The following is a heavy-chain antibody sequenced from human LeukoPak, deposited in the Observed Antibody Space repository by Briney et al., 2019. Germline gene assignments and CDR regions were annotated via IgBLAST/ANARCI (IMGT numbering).Heavy chain of an antibody. CDR1: GGSITNYY. Sequence: PSETLSLTCTVSGGSITNYYCIWIRQPPGEGLEWIGYIYYSGGTNYNPSLKSRVTMSVDKSKNKFSLNLSSVTAADTAGDCCAGTYYYASGSSYWGQGSLVTVSS. D-gene: IGHD3-10*01. CDR3: AGTYYYASGSSY. CDR2: IYYSGGT. V-gene: IGHV4-59*08. J-gene: IGHJ4*02.